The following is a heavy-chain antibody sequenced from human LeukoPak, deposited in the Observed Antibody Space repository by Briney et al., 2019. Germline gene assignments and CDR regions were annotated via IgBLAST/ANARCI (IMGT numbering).Heavy chain of an antibody. D-gene: IGHD5-24*01. Sequence: SETLPLTCAVYGGSFSGDYWSWIRQPPGKGLEWIGEINHSGSTNYNPSLKSRVTISVDTSKNQFSLKLSSVTAADTAVYYCARGRRRDGADYWGQGTLVTVSS. CDR2: INHSGST. CDR3: ARGRRRDGADY. J-gene: IGHJ4*02. V-gene: IGHV4-34*01. CDR1: GGSFSGDY.